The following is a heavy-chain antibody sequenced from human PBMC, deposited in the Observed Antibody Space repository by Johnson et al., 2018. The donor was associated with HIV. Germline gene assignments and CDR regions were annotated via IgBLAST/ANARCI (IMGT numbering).Heavy chain of an antibody. D-gene: IGHD3-22*01. J-gene: IGHJ3*02. CDR1: GFTFSSYA. V-gene: IGHV3-23*04. CDR3: AKVTMIVVVDNAFDI. Sequence: VQLVESGGGVVRPGGSLRLSCAASGFTFSSYAMSWVRQAPGKGLEWVSAISGSGGRTYYADSVKARFSTSRDNSKNTLYLQMNSLRAEDTAGYYCAKVTMIVVVDNAFDIWGQGTMVTVSS. CDR2: ISGSGGRT.